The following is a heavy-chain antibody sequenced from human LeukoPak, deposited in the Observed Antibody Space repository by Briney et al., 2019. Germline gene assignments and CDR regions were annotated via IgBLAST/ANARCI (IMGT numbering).Heavy chain of an antibody. CDR2: IIPILGIA. V-gene: IGHV1-69*04. CDR3: ARSREGCSGICEFDY. Sequence: ASVKVSCKASGGTFSSYAISWVRQAPGQGLEWMGRIIPILGIANYAQKFQGRVTITADKSTSTAYMELSSLRSEDTAVYYCARSREGCSGICEFDYWGQGTLVIISS. J-gene: IGHJ4*02. D-gene: IGHD1-26*01. CDR1: GGTFSSYA.